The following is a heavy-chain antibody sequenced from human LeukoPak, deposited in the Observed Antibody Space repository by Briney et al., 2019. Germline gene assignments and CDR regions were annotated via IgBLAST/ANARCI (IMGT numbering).Heavy chain of an antibody. CDR1: GFTFSSYG. CDR2: ISYDGSNK. Sequence: GGSLRLSCAASGFTFSSYGMHWVRQAPGKGLEWVAVISYDGSNKYYADSVKGRFTISRDNSKNTLYLQMNSLRAEDTAVYYCARVPMVRGVIPYGMDVWGQGTTVTVSS. D-gene: IGHD3-10*01. CDR3: ARVPMVRGVIPYGMDV. J-gene: IGHJ6*02. V-gene: IGHV3-30*03.